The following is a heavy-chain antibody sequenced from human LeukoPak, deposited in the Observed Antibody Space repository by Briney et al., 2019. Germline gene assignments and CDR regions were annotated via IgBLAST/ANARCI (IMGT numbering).Heavy chain of an antibody. D-gene: IGHD1-1*01. Sequence: SVKVSCKASGGTFDNYGISWVRQAPGQGLEWMGGIIPLFGTTNYAQKFQGRVTITTDESTSTAYMELSSLRSDDTAFYYCVTTKGGIIELWKRFHFYYMDVWGKGTTVTVSS. CDR2: IIPLFGTT. V-gene: IGHV1-69*05. CDR3: VTTKGGIIELWKRFHFYYMDV. J-gene: IGHJ6*03. CDR1: GGTFDNYG.